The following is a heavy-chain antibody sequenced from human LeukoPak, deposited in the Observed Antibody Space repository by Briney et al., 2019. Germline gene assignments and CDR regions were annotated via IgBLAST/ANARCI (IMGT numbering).Heavy chain of an antibody. CDR3: ASSGSYRFDY. Sequence: GGSLRLSCTASGFTFSGYSMNWIRQAPGKGLGWVSHITASGTAMFYADSVKGRFTISRDNAKNSLYLQMNSLRDEDTAVYYCASSGSYRFDYWGQGTLVTVSS. J-gene: IGHJ4*02. CDR2: ITASGTAM. D-gene: IGHD1-26*01. CDR1: GFTFSGYS. V-gene: IGHV3-48*02.